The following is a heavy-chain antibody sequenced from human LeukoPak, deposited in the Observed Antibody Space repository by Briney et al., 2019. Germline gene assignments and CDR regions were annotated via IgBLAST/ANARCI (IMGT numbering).Heavy chain of an antibody. Sequence: GGSLRLSCAASGFTFSSYAMYWVRQAPGKGLEWVAQISYDGSNKYYADSVKGRFTISRDNSKNTLSLHMNSLRAEDTSLYYCAKDRAAGAVTTYDSWGQGTLVTVSS. V-gene: IGHV3-30-3*01. CDR1: GFTFSSYA. CDR3: AKDRAAGAVTTYDS. D-gene: IGHD4-17*01. CDR2: ISYDGSNK. J-gene: IGHJ4*02.